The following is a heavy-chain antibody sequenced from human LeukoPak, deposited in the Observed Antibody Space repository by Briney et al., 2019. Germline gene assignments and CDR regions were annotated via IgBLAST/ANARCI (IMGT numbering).Heavy chain of an antibody. J-gene: IGHJ3*02. CDR2: IYPRDSDT. Sequence: LGESLKISCKASGFDMTSYWIAWVRQMPGKGLEWMANIYPRDSDTRYGPSFQGQVSISVDRSINTAYLQWNSLRASDTALYYCARQWTKAFDIWGQGTMVTVSS. CDR1: GFDMTSYW. CDR3: ARQWTKAFDI. V-gene: IGHV5-51*01.